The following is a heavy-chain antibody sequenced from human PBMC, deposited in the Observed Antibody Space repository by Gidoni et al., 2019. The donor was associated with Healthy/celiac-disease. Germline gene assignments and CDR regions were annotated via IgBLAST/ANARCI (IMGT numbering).Heavy chain of an antibody. J-gene: IGHJ6*02. V-gene: IGHV3-23*01. CDR1: GFPFSSYS. CDR2: ISGSGGST. Sequence: EVQLLESGGGLVQPGGSLILSFAASGFPFSSYSMSWVRQAPGKGLEWVSAISGSGGSTYYADSVKGRFTISRDNSKNTLYLQMNSLRAEDTAVYYCAKDHLVLGTVVAPGYYGMDVWGQGTTVTVSS. CDR3: AKDHLVLGTVVAPGYYGMDV. D-gene: IGHD2-15*01.